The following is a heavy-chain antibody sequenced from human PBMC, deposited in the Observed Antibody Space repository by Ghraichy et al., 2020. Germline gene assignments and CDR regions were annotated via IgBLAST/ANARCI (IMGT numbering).Heavy chain of an antibody. CDR1: GGSISSGGYS. J-gene: IGHJ4*02. D-gene: IGHD5-12*01. V-gene: IGHV4-30-2*01. Sequence: SETLSLTCAVSGGSISSGGYSWSWIRQPPGKGLEWIGYIYHSGSTYYNPSLKSRVTISVDRSKNQFSLKLSSVTAADTAVYYCARGIVATIAVPYYFDYWGQGTLVTVSS. CDR3: ARGIVATIAVPYYFDY. CDR2: IYHSGST.